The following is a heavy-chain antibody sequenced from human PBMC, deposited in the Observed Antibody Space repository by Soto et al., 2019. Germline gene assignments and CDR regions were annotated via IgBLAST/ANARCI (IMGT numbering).Heavy chain of an antibody. V-gene: IGHV4-4*07. CDR3: ARGGQDFWSGPFDS. J-gene: IGHJ4*02. CDR1: GGSISNYY. CDR2: IDTSGST. Sequence: QGQLQESGPGLVKPSETLSLTCTVSGGSISNYYCNWIRQPAGKGLEWIGRIDTSGSTNYNPSLKSRVTMSVDTSKQEFSLKLSSVTAADTALYYCARGGQDFWSGPFDSWGRGALVTVYS. D-gene: IGHD3-3*01.